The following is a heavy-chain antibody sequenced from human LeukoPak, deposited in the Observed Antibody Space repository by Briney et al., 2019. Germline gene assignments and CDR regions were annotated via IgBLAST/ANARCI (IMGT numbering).Heavy chain of an antibody. D-gene: IGHD5-18*01. V-gene: IGHV1-18*01. CDR1: GYKFSSYG. Sequence: VASVKVSCKASGYKFSSYGISWVRQAPGQGLEWMGWISAYNGNTNYAQNFQGRVTMTTDTSTSTAYMELRGLRSDDTAVYYCARAGAYIYGFDYGGQGTLVTVSS. CDR3: ARAGAYIYGFDY. J-gene: IGHJ4*02. CDR2: ISAYNGNT.